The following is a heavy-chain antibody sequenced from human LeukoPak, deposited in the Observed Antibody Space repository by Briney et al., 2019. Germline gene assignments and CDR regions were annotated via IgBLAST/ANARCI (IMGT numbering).Heavy chain of an antibody. V-gene: IGHV3-7*01. D-gene: IGHD6-13*01. J-gene: IGHJ5*02. CDR3: AREYSRSTQNRFDP. CDR1: GFTFSNYW. Sequence: GGSLRLSCAASGFTFSNYWMSWVRQAPGKGLEWVANIKQDGSEKYYVDSVKGRFTISRDNAKNSLYLQMNTLRVEDTAVYYCAREYSRSTQNRFDPWGQGTLVTVSS. CDR2: IKQDGSEK.